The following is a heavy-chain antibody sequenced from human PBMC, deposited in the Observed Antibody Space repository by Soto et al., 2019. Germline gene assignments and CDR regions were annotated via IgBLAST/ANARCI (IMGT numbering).Heavy chain of an antibody. CDR3: AKDLDSSSSFYYYGMDV. V-gene: IGHV3-43*01. CDR1: GFTFDDYT. J-gene: IGHJ6*02. D-gene: IGHD6-6*01. CDR2: ISWDGGST. Sequence: LRLSCAASGFTFDDYTMHWVRQAPGKGLEWVSLISWDGGSTYYADSVKGRFTISRDNSKNSLYLQMNSLRTEDTALYYCAKDLDSSSSFYYYGMDVWGQGTTVTVSS.